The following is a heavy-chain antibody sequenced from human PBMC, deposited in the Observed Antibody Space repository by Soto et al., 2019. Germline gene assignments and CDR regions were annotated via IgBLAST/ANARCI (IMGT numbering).Heavy chain of an antibody. J-gene: IGHJ4*02. D-gene: IGHD6-13*01. V-gene: IGHV4-31*03. CDR1: GGSISSGGYY. CDR3: ARAPPGGIAAAGVDY. CDR2: IYYSGST. Sequence: PSETLSLTCTVSGGSISSGGYYWSWIRQHPGKGLEWIGYIYYSGSTYYNPSLKSRVTISVDTSKNQFSLKLSSVTAADTAVYYCARAPPGGIAAAGVDYWGQGTLVTVSS.